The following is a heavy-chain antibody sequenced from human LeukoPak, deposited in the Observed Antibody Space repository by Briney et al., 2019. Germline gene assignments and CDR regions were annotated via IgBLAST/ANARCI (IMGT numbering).Heavy chain of an antibody. CDR3: ARRPFGGAIFGVVRGAFDI. Sequence: PSETLSLTCTVYGGSFSGYYWSWIRQPPGKGLEWIGEINHSGSTNYNPSLKSRVTISVDTSKNQFSLKLSSVTAADTAVYYCARRPFGGAIFGVVRGAFDIWGQGTMVTVSS. J-gene: IGHJ3*02. CDR1: GGSFSGYY. V-gene: IGHV4-34*01. D-gene: IGHD3-3*01. CDR2: INHSGST.